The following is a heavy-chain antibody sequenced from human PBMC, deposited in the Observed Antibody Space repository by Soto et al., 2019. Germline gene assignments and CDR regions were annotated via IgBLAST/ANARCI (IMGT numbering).Heavy chain of an antibody. Sequence: EVQLVESGGGLVNLGGSLRLSCAASGFTFSSYSMNWVRQAPGKGLEWVSSISSNDDYIYYTDSVKGRFTISRDKAKQSLYLQMDALRAEDTAIYYCARSHRKAMDFYYYYGMDVWGQGTTVTVSS. V-gene: IGHV3-21*01. D-gene: IGHD5-18*01. CDR1: GFTFSSYS. J-gene: IGHJ6*02. CDR2: ISSNDDYI. CDR3: ARSHRKAMDFYYYYGMDV.